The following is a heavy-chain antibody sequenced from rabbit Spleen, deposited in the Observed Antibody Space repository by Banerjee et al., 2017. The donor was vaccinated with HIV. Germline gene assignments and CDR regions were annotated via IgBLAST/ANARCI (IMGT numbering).Heavy chain of an antibody. V-gene: IGHV1S7*01. CDR1: GFDFSSYY. D-gene: IGHD6-1*01. J-gene: IGHJ4*01. Sequence: QLKESGGGLVQPGGSLKVSCIASGFDFSSYYMSWVRQAPGKGLEWIGYFEPIFGVTYYANWVNGRFTISSHNAQNTLYLQLSSLTAADTAAYFCARDQGYSYNFATGDFDLWGQGTLVT. CDR3: ARDQGYSYNFATGDFDL. CDR2: FEPIFGVT.